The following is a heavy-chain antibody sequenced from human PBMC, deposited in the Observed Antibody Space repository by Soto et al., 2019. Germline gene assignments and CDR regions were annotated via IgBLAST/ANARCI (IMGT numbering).Heavy chain of an antibody. CDR1: GFTFSSYW. D-gene: IGHD6-6*01. CDR3: ARDGTSSSFDY. J-gene: IGHJ4*02. CDR2: INSDGSST. V-gene: IGHV3-74*01. Sequence: EVQLVESGGGLVQPGGSLRLSCAAPGFTFSSYWMHWVRQAPGKGLVWVSRINSDGSSTSYAASVKGRFTISRDNAKNTVYLQMNSLRAEDRAVYSCARDGTSSSFDYWGQGTLVTVSS.